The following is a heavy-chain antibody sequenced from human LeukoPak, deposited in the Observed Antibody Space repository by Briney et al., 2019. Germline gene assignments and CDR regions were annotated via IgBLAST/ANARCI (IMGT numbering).Heavy chain of an antibody. Sequence: PGGSLRLSCAASGFAVSSNYMSWVRQAPGKGLEWVSYLSSGITTNYVDSVKGRFTISRDNSRNTVYLQMNSLRAEDTAVYYCASEVVHLSTVIIKRIVWGQGTLITVSS. CDR1: GFAVSSNY. J-gene: IGHJ4*02. CDR3: ASEVVHLSTVIIKRIV. D-gene: IGHD4-11*01. CDR2: LSSGITT. V-gene: IGHV3-53*01.